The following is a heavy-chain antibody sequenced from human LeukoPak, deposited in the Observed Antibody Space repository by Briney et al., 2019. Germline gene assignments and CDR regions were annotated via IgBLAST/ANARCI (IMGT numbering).Heavy chain of an antibody. V-gene: IGHV4-31*03. Sequence: PSETLSLTCTVSGGSISSGGYYWSWIRQHPGKGLEWIGYIYDSESTYYNPSLKSRVTISVDTSKNQFSLRLSSVTAADTAVYYCARDSGYRAYWYFDLWGRGTLVTVSS. CDR1: GGSISSGGYY. D-gene: IGHD3-10*01. CDR3: ARDSGYRAYWYFDL. J-gene: IGHJ2*01. CDR2: IYDSEST.